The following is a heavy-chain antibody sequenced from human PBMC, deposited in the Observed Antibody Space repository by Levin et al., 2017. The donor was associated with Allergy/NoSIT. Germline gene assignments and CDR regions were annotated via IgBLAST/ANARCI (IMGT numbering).Heavy chain of an antibody. D-gene: IGHD1-7*01. CDR3: ASAPSMAGTYLES. V-gene: IGHV3-33*01. CDR2: TWYDGSGK. J-gene: IGHJ4*02. CDR1: GFNFGDYG. Sequence: SGESLKISCAASGFNFGDYGMNWVRQAPGKGLEWVALTWYDGSGKYYADSVKGRFTISRDNSKSMLYLQMNSLRVEDTAMYYCASAPSMAGTYLESWGQGTPVTVYS.